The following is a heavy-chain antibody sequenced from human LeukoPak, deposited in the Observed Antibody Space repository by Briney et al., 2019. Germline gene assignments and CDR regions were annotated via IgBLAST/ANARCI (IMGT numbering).Heavy chain of an antibody. CDR3: AKDHYGDQGDYFDS. CDR2: ISANGGLT. CDR1: GFTFGRYS. D-gene: IGHD4-17*01. V-gene: IGHV3-48*02. J-gene: IGHJ4*02. Sequence: PGGSLRLSCAASGFTFGRYSMNWVRQAPGKGLQWVSHISANGGLTHYADSVKGRFTISRDNAKNSLYLQMNSLRDEDTAVYYCAKDHYGDQGDYFDSWGQGTLVTVSS.